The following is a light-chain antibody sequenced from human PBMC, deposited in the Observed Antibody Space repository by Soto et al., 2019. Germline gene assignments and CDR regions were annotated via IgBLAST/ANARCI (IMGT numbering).Light chain of an antibody. V-gene: IGKV1-5*03. Sequence: DIQMTQSPFTLSASVGDRVTITCRASQTISSLLAWYQQKPGRAPTLLIYRASTLDSGVPSRFSGSGSGTEFSLTISSLQPDDSATYYCQQYNTYPLTFGQGTRLEIK. J-gene: IGKJ5*01. CDR1: QTISSL. CDR3: QQYNTYPLT. CDR2: RAS.